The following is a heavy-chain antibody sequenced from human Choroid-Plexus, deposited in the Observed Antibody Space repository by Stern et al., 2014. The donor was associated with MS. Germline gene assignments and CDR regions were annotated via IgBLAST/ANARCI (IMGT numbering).Heavy chain of an antibody. CDR1: GFTFGSCA. CDR3: AKDRQYLTFFFDH. V-gene: IGHV3-30*18. J-gene: IGHJ5*02. Sequence: VHLVESGGGVVQPGRPLRLSCVASGFTFGSCAMHWVRQAPGKGLEWVAGVSYDGSNKDYADSVNGRFTISRDNSQNTLYMQMSSLRPEDTAVYYCAKDRQYLTFFFDHWGRGSLVTVSS. CDR2: VSYDGSNK. D-gene: IGHD2/OR15-2a*01.